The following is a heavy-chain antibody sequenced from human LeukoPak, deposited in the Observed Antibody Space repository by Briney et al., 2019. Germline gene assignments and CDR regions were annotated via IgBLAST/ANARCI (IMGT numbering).Heavy chain of an antibody. CDR2: MNPNSGNT. Sequence: ASVKVSCKVSGYTFTSYDINWVRQATGQGLEWMGWMNPNSGNTGYAQKFQGRVTMTRNTSISTAYMELSSLRSEDTAVYYCARGIAAAGTYFDYWGQGTLVTVSS. D-gene: IGHD6-13*01. V-gene: IGHV1-8*01. CDR1: GYTFTSYD. J-gene: IGHJ4*02. CDR3: ARGIAAAGTYFDY.